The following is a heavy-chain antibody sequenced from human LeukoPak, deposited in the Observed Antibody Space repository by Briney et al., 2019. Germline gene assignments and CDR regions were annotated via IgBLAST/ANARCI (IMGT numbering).Heavy chain of an antibody. V-gene: IGHV4-39*01. CDR3: AREIQLYYYYMDV. J-gene: IGHJ6*03. Sequence: SETLSLTCTVSGGSISSRPYYWGWVRQPPGKGLEWIGTISYSGTTYYNPSLKSRVTISVDTSKNQFSLKLSSVTAADTAVYYCAREIQLYYYYMDVWGKGTTVTISS. CDR2: ISYSGTT. D-gene: IGHD4-11*01. CDR1: GGSISSRPYY.